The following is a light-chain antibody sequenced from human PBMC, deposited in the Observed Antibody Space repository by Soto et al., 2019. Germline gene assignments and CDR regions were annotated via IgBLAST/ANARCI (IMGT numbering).Light chain of an antibody. CDR2: DAS. Sequence: DIQMTQSPSTLSASVGDRVTITCRASQTISNWLAWYQQKPGKAPKLLIYDASTLESGVPSRFSGSGSGTEFTLTIRTLQPDDFATYYCQQYNGLITFGQGTRLEIK. CDR1: QTISNW. V-gene: IGKV1-5*01. J-gene: IGKJ5*01. CDR3: QQYNGLIT.